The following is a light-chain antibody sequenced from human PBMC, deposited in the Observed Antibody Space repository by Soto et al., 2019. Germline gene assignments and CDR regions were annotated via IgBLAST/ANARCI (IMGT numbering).Light chain of an antibody. CDR2: AAS. V-gene: IGKV1-9*01. J-gene: IGKJ3*01. CDR3: QQLNRYPRIFT. Sequence: DIQLTQSPSFLSASVGDRVTITCRASQGISSYLAWYQQKPGKAPKLLIYAASTLQSGVPSRFSGSGSGTEFTLTISSLQPEDFATYYCQQLNRYPRIFTFGPGTKVDIK. CDR1: QGISSY.